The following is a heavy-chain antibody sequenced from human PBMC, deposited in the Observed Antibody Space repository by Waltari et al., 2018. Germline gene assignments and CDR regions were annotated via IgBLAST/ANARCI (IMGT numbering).Heavy chain of an antibody. Sequence: EEQLVESGGGVVQPGESLRLSCADSGFTFSRSWMDWVRQAPGKGLVWVSRINSDGSSTIYAESVKGRFTISRDNAKNTLYVQMNRLRAEDTAVYYCARVATKTYSSPVPGRPYYYGMDVWCQGTTVTVSS. CDR1: GFTFSRSW. V-gene: IGHV3-74*01. J-gene: IGHJ6*02. CDR2: INSDGSST. CDR3: ARVATKTYSSPVPGRPYYYGMDV. D-gene: IGHD6-13*01.